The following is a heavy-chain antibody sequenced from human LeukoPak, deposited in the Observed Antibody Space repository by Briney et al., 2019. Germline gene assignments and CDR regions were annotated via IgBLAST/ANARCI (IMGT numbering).Heavy chain of an antibody. CDR2: IYHSGSV. CDR1: GGSISNYY. V-gene: IGHV4-59*01. CDR3: ARGRGFGSPPAY. D-gene: IGHD3-10*01. Sequence: SETLSLTCTVSGGSISNYYWSWIRQPPGKGLEWIGYIYHSGSVNYNPSLKSRVTISVDTTNNQFSLKLNSVTAADTAVYYCARGRGFGSPPAYWGQGTLVTVSS. J-gene: IGHJ4*02.